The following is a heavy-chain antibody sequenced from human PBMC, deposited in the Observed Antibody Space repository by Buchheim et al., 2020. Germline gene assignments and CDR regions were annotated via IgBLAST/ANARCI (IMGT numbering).Heavy chain of an antibody. D-gene: IGHD3-3*01. CDR1: GFTFSSYS. Sequence: EVQLVESGGGLVQPGGSLRLSCAASGFTFSSYSMNWVRQAPGKGLEWVSYISSSSSTIYYAESVKGRFTISRDNAKNSLYLQMNSLRAEDTAVYYCARDGSDYDFWSGYYPWVHYYGMDVWGQGTT. V-gene: IGHV3-48*01. J-gene: IGHJ6*02. CDR3: ARDGSDYDFWSGYYPWVHYYGMDV. CDR2: ISSSSSTI.